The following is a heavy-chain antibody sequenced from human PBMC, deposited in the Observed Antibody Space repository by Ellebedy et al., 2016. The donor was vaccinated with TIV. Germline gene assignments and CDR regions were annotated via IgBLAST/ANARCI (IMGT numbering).Heavy chain of an antibody. CDR3: ARGIYYGPGSYYHGQSNWFDP. J-gene: IGHJ5*02. CDR2: IYYSGST. V-gene: IGHV4-59*01. Sequence: MPSETLSLTCTVSGSSISSYYWTWIRQPPGKGLEWLGYIYYSGSTNYNPSLKSRVTISLYTSTSQFSLELTSVTAADTAFYYCARGIYYGPGSYYHGQSNWFDPWGQGTLVTVSS. D-gene: IGHD3-10*01. CDR1: GSSISSYY.